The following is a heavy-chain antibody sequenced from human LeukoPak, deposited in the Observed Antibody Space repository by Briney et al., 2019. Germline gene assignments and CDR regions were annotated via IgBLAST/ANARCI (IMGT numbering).Heavy chain of an antibody. CDR1: GGSISTYY. V-gene: IGHV4-59*01. CDR2: IYYTGST. Sequence: SGTLSLTCTVSGGSISTYYWSWIRQPPGKGLEWIAYIYYTGSTNYNPSLKSQVTISVDTSKNQFSLKLSSVTAADTAVYYCARSRSSCWPDYPHWGQGTLVTVSS. J-gene: IGHJ4*02. CDR3: ARSRSSCWPDYPH. D-gene: IGHD6-19*01.